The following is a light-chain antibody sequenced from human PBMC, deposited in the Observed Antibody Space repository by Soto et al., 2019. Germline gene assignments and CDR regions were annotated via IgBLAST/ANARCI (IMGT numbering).Light chain of an antibody. CDR3: QQYDNLTIA. J-gene: IGKJ5*01. Sequence: DIQMTQSPSSLSASVGDRVTITCEASQDISNYLNWYQNKPGKAPKLLIYDVSNLETGVPSRFSGSGYGTDFTLTISSIKTEDIATYYCQQYDNLTIAFGHGTRLEIK. V-gene: IGKV1-33*01. CDR1: QDISNY. CDR2: DVS.